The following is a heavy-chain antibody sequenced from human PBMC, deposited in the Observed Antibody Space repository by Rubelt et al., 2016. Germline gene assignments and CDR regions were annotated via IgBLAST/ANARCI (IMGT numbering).Heavy chain of an antibody. CDR2: IDWDDDK. J-gene: IGHJ6*02. CDR3: AHTTASRNYAMDV. V-gene: IGHV2-5*08. CDR1: GFSLSTSGMC. D-gene: IGHD5/OR15-5a*01. Sequence: QVTLRESGPALVKPTQTLTLTCTLSGFSLSTSGMCVSLIRQPPGKALEWLARIDWDDDKRYSPSLKTRLTITKDTSENQVVLTMTDMDPGETATYYCAHTTASRNYAMDVWGQGTTVTVSS.